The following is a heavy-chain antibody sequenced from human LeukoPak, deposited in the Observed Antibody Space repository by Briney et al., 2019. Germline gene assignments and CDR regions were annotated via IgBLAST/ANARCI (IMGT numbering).Heavy chain of an antibody. CDR2: IRPDGSQE. D-gene: IGHD1-7*01. CDR3: ARLMGTVTTYVY. Sequence: GGSLRLSCAASGFTFSNSWMSWVRQAPGKGLEWVASIRPDGSQEYYMDSVKGRFTISRDNAENSLYLQMNSLRAEDTAVYFCARLMGTVTTYVYWGQGTLVSVSS. CDR1: GFTFSNSW. J-gene: IGHJ4*02. V-gene: IGHV3-7*01.